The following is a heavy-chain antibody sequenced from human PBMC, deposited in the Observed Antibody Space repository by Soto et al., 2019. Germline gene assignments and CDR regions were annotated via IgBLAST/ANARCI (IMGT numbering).Heavy chain of an antibody. J-gene: IGHJ4*02. CDR2: IDPSDSYT. CDR3: AIVVRGYRTRPSAY. Sequence: EVQLVQSGAEVKKPGESLRVSCKGSGYSFTSYWISWVRQMPVKGLKLMGSIDPSDSYTNYSPSFQGHVTISADKSISTAYLQCSSMNASDTAMYSCAIVVRGYRTRPSAYWGQVTLITVSS. D-gene: IGHD5-18*01. CDR1: GYSFTSYW. V-gene: IGHV5-10-1*03.